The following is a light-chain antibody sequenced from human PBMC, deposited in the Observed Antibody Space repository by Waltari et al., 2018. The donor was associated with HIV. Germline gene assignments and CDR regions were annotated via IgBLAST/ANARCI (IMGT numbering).Light chain of an antibody. CDR2: QVT. V-gene: IGLV3-1*01. Sequence: SYELTQPPSVSVSPGQTASITCSGDTLGEKYASWYHKNPGQSPLLVIYQVTKRPSGIPERFSGSNSGNTATLTISGTQAMDDADYYCQAWDSSTGVFGTGTKVTVL. J-gene: IGLJ1*01. CDR3: QAWDSSTGV. CDR1: TLGEKY.